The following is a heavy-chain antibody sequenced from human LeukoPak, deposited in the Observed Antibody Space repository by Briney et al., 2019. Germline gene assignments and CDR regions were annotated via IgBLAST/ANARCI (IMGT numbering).Heavy chain of an antibody. CDR2: IYPGASDT. CDR3: ARQGYYGSGTYYLDY. V-gene: IGHV5-51*01. Sequence: GESLKISCKGSGSSFTNYWIHWVLQMPGKGLEWMGIIYPGASDTRYSPSFQGQVTISADKSITTAYLQWSSLKASDTAMYYCARQGYYGSGTYYLDYWGQGTLVTVSS. J-gene: IGHJ4*02. D-gene: IGHD3-10*01. CDR1: GSSFTNYW.